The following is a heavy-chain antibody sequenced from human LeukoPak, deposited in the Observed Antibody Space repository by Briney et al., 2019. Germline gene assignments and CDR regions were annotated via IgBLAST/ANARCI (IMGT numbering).Heavy chain of an antibody. CDR3: ARMADYDRSGFYGYLPY. CDR1: GFAFATYW. J-gene: IGHJ1*01. D-gene: IGHD3-22*01. Sequence: GGSLRLSCAASGFAFATYWMHWVRQPPGKGLEWLSRINGEGSRINYADAVKGRFTISRDNAKNTLYLQIDSLRVEDTAVYYCARMADYDRSGFYGYLPYWGQGTLVTVSS. V-gene: IGHV3-74*01. CDR2: INGEGSRI.